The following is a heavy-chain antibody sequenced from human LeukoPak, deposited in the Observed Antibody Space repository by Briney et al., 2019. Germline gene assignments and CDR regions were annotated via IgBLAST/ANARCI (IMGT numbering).Heavy chain of an antibody. J-gene: IGHJ4*02. D-gene: IGHD6-19*01. V-gene: IGHV1-18*01. CDR1: GYTFTRYG. CDR3: ARDPSNSSGWYIFFDF. Sequence: ASVKVSCKASGYTFTRYGITWVRQAPGQGLEWMGWISAYNGDTKYAQKLQGRGTMTKDTSTSPAYMELRSLRSDDTAVYYCARDPSNSSGWYIFFDFWGQGTLVAVSS. CDR2: ISAYNGDT.